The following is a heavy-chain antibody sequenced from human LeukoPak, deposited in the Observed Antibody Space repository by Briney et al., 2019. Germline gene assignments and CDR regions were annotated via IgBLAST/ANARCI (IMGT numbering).Heavy chain of an antibody. CDR2: IYTSGST. CDR3: ARDGVRDYDILTGYYTHYYYYYMDV. D-gene: IGHD3-9*01. J-gene: IGHJ6*03. Sequence: SETLSLTCTVSGGSISSYYCSWIRQPAGKGLEWIGRIYTSGSTNYNPSLKSRVTMSVDTSKNQFSLKLSSVTAPDTAVYYCARDGVRDYDILTGYYTHYYYYYMDVWGKGTTVTISS. V-gene: IGHV4-4*07. CDR1: GGSISSYY.